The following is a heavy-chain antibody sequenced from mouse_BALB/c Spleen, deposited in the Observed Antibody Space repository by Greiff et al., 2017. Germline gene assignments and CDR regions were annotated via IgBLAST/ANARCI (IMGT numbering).Heavy chain of an antibody. Sequence: EVKLVESGGGLVQPGGSRKLSCAASGFTFSSFGMHWVRQAPEKGLEWVAYISSGSSTIYYADTVKGRFTISRDNPKNTLFLQMTSLRSEDTAMYYCARGPAADYFDYWGQGTTLTVSS. D-gene: IGHD6-1*01. CDR1: GFTFSSFG. CDR2: ISSGSSTI. J-gene: IGHJ2*01. CDR3: ARGPAADYFDY. V-gene: IGHV5-17*02.